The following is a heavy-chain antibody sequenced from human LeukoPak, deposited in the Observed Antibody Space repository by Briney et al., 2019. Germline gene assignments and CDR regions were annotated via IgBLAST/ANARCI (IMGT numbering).Heavy chain of an antibody. CDR3: ARSSNSPYYYGMDV. CDR1: GGSISSGGYY. V-gene: IGHV4-31*03. Sequence: PSQTLSLTCTVSGGSISSGGYYWSWIRQHPGKGLEWIGYIYYSGSTYYNPSLKSRVTISVDTSKNQFSLKLSSVTAADTAVYYCARSSNSPYYYGMDVWGQGTTVTVSS. D-gene: IGHD4-11*01. J-gene: IGHJ6*02. CDR2: IYYSGST.